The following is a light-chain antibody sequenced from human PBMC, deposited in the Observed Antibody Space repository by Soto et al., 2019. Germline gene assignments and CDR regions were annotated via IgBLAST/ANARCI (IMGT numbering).Light chain of an antibody. CDR1: SSNIGSYY. CDR2: WND. Sequence: QSVLTQPPSASGTPGQRVTISCSGSSSNIGSYYVYWYQLLPGTAPKLLIYWNDQRPSGVPDRFSGSKSGTSASLAISGLRSEDEADYYCGAWDDRLSGYFFGSGTRSPS. J-gene: IGLJ1*01. CDR3: GAWDDRLSGYF. V-gene: IGLV1-47*01.